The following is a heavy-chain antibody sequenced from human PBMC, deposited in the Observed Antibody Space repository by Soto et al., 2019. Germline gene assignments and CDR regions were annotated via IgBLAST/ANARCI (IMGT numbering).Heavy chain of an antibody. CDR1: GGSIISDDSF. Sequence: SETLSLTCSVSGGSIISDDSFWGWVRQSPGKGLEWIGSLYYGGSTFYNPSLKSRVTISLDTSKNQFSLRLTSVTAADTAIYYCARQLPVGATSWFDPWGQGTLVTVSS. V-gene: IGHV4-39*01. D-gene: IGHD1-26*01. CDR3: ARQLPVGATSWFDP. J-gene: IGHJ5*02. CDR2: LYYGGST.